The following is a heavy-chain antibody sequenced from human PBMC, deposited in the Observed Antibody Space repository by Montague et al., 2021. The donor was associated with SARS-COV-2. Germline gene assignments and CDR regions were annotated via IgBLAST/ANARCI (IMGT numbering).Heavy chain of an antibody. V-gene: IGHV4-39*01. CDR2: INYSGKT. J-gene: IGHJ2*01. CDR3: ARRAQWQISCFFDL. D-gene: IGHD6-19*01. Sequence: SETLSLTCTVSGGSISSGTYYWGWVRQPPGKGLEWMGTINYSGKTYYNPSLKSRVTISVDTSKNQFSLKVTSVTAADTAVYYCARRAQWQISCFFDLWGRGTLVTVSS. CDR1: GGSISSGTYY.